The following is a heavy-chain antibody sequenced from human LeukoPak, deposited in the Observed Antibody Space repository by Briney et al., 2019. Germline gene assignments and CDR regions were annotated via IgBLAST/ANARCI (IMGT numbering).Heavy chain of an antibody. D-gene: IGHD1-7*01. Sequence: GGSLRLSCAASGFTFSSYAMSWVRQAPGKGLEWVSAISGSGGSTYYADSVRGRFTISRDNSKNTLYLPMNSLRAEDTAVYYCAKGSVAWANWNYYFDYWGQGTLVTVSS. J-gene: IGHJ4*02. CDR1: GFTFSSYA. CDR3: AKGSVAWANWNYYFDY. CDR2: ISGSGGST. V-gene: IGHV3-23*01.